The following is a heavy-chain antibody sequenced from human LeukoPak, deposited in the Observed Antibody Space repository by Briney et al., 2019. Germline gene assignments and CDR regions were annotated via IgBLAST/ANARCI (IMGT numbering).Heavy chain of an antibody. J-gene: IGHJ6*02. Sequence: GGSLRLPCAASGFTFSSYGMHWVRQAPGKGLEWVAFIRYDGSNKYYADSVKGRFTISRDNSKNTLYLQMNSLRAEDTAVYYCAKDEWVAAAGTALTWYYYGMDVWGQGTTVTVSS. CDR2: IRYDGSNK. CDR1: GFTFSSYG. V-gene: IGHV3-30*02. D-gene: IGHD6-13*01. CDR3: AKDEWVAAAGTALTWYYYGMDV.